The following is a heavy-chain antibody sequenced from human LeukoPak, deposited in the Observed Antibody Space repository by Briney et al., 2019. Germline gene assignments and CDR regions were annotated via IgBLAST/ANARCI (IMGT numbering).Heavy chain of an antibody. CDR2: IYHSGST. CDR3: RRVVVPAAIRYYYGMDV. D-gene: IGHD2-2*01. CDR1: GYSISSGYY. J-gene: IGHJ6*02. Sequence: SETLSLTCTVSGYSISSGYYWGWIRQPPGKGLEWIGSIYHSGSTYYNPSLKSRVTISVDTFKNQFSLKLSSVTAADTAVYYCRRVVVPAAIRYYYGMDVWGQGTTVTVSS. V-gene: IGHV4-38-2*02.